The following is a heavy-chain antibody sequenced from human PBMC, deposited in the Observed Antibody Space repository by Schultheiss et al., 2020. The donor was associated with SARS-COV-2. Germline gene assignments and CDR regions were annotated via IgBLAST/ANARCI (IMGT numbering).Heavy chain of an antibody. J-gene: IGHJ6*02. D-gene: IGHD4-11*01. CDR2: ISSSSSYI. CDR3: ARDQRTVTTLSDLYYYYYYGMDV. V-gene: IGHV3-21*01. CDR1: GFTFSSYS. Sequence: GESLKISCAASGFTFSSYSMNWVRQAPGKGLEWVSSISSSSSYIYYADSVKGRFTISRDNAKNSLYLQMNSLRAEDTAVYYCARDQRTVTTLSDLYYYYYYGMDVWGQGTTVTVSS.